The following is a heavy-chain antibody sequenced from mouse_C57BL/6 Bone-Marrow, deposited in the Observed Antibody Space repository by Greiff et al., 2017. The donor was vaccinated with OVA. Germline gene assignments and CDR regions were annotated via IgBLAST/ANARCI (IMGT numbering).Heavy chain of an antibody. V-gene: IGHV6-3*01. Sequence: EVMLVESGGGLVQPGGSMKLSCVASGFTFSNYWMNWVRQSPEKGLEWVAQIRLKSDNYATHYAESVKGRFTISRDDSKSSVYLQMNNLRAEDTGIYYCTGRKLGRWYFDVWGTGTTVTVSS. CDR1: GFTFSNYW. D-gene: IGHD4-1*01. CDR2: IRLKSDNYAT. CDR3: TGRKLGRWYFDV. J-gene: IGHJ1*03.